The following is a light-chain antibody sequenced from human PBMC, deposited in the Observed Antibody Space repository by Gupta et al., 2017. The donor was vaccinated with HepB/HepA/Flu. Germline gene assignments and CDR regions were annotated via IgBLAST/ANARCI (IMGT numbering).Light chain of an antibody. CDR1: SSDVGGYNY. CDR3: SSYTSSSTSQV. CDR2: DVS. V-gene: IGLV2-14*01. Sequence: QSALTQPASVSGSPGQSITISCTGTSSDVGGYNYVSWYQQHPGKAPKLMIYDVSNRPSGVSNRFSGSKSGITASLTISGLQAEVEADYYCSSYTSSSTSQVFGTGTKVTVL. J-gene: IGLJ1*01.